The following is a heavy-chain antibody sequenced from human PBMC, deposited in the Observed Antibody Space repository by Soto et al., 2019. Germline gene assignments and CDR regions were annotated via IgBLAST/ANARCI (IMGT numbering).Heavy chain of an antibody. J-gene: IGHJ6*02. CDR2: IRSKAYGGTT. D-gene: IGHD6-13*01. CDR3: TGEGYSSSWYGYYYYGMDV. Sequence: GGSLSLSCTASGFTFGDYAMSWVRQAPGKGLEWVGFIRSKAYGGTTEYAASVKGRFTISRDDSKSIAYLQMNSLKTEDTAVYYCTGEGYSSSWYGYYYYGMDVWGQGTTVTVSS. V-gene: IGHV3-49*04. CDR1: GFTFGDYA.